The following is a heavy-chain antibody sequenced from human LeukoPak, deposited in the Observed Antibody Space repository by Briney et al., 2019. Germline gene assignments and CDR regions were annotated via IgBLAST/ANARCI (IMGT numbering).Heavy chain of an antibody. D-gene: IGHD6-6*01. CDR2: IYYGGST. J-gene: IGHJ4*02. Sequence: SETLSLTCTVSGGSISSYYWSWIRQPPGKGLEWIGYIYYGGSTYYNPSLKSRVTISVDTSKNQFSLKLSSVTAADTAVYYCARLFGSSSYWGQGTLVTISS. V-gene: IGHV4-59*04. CDR1: GGSISSYY. CDR3: ARLFGSSSY.